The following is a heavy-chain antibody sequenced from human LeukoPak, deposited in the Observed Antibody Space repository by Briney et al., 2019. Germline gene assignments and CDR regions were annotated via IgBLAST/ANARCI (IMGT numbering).Heavy chain of an antibody. CDR1: GGSISSGGYY. CDR2: IYYSGST. D-gene: IGHD5-12*01. Sequence: SETLSLTCTVSGGSISSGGYYWSWIRQHPGKGLEWIGYIYYSGSTYYNPSLKSRVTISVDTSKNQFSLKLSSVTAADTAVYYCARLRGYSGYEPGASWGQGTLVTVSS. CDR3: ARLRGYSGYEPGAS. V-gene: IGHV4-31*03. J-gene: IGHJ5*02.